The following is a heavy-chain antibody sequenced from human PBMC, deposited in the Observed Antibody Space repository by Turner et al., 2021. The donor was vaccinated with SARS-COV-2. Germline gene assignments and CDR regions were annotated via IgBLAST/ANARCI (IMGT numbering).Heavy chain of an antibody. CDR1: GFTFSNAW. D-gene: IGHD3-22*01. CDR2: IKSKTDGGTT. V-gene: IGHV3-15*01. J-gene: IGHJ3*01. Sequence: EVQLVESGGGLVKPGGSLRLSWAASGFTFSNAWMSWVRQAPGKGLEGVDRIKSKTDGGTTDYAAHVKGRFTISRDDSKNTLYLQMNSLKTEDTAVYYCTTGTYYYDSSAYPNDAFDVWGQGTMVTVSS. CDR3: TTGTYYYDSSAYPNDAFDV.